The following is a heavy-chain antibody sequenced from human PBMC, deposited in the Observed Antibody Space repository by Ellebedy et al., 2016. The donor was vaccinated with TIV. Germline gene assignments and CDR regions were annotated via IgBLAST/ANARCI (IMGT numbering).Heavy chain of an antibody. V-gene: IGHV3-7*01. CDR1: GFNFRSFW. Sequence: GESLKISXEASGFNFRSFWMSWVRQAPGKGLEWVANINQDESEKYYGDSVRGRFTIFRDNAKNSLYLEMNSLRGEDTGVYYCARTGSDWDTYYDYYDLDAWGQGTTVTVSS. J-gene: IGHJ6*02. CDR2: INQDESEK. D-gene: IGHD1/OR15-1a*01. CDR3: ARTGSDWDTYYDYYDLDA.